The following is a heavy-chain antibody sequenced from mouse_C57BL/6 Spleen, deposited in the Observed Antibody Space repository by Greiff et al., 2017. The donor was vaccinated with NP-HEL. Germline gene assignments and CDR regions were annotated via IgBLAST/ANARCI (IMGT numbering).Heavy chain of an antibody. Sequence: QVQLQQPGAELVRPGSSVKLSCKASGYTFTSYWMDWVKQRPGQGLEWIGNIYPSASETHYNQKFKDKATLTVDKSSSTAYMQLSSLTSEDSAVYYCAREGVYYGSSPFAYWGQGTLVTVSA. CDR1: GYTFTSYW. J-gene: IGHJ3*01. V-gene: IGHV1-61*01. CDR2: IYPSASET. D-gene: IGHD1-1*01. CDR3: AREGVYYGSSPFAY.